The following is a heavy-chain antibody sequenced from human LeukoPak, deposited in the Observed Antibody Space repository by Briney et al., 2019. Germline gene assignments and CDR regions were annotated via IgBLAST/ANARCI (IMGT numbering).Heavy chain of an antibody. CDR2: ISGSGGST. Sequence: PGGSLRLSCAASGFTFSSYAMSWVRQAPGKGLEWVSAISGSGGSTYYADSVKGRFTISRDNSKNTLYLQMNSLRAEDTAVYYCAKGVTMTTAQRRNYYYYGMDVWGQGTTVTVSS. J-gene: IGHJ6*02. CDR1: GFTFSSYA. D-gene: IGHD4-17*01. V-gene: IGHV3-23*01. CDR3: AKGVTMTTAQRRNYYYYGMDV.